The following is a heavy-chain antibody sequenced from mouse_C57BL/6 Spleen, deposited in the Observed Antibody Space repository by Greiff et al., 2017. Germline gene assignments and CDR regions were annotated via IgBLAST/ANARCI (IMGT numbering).Heavy chain of an antibody. CDR2: IRNKANGYTT. D-gene: IGHD2-3*01. Sequence: EVQVVESGGGLVQPGGSLSLSCAASGFTFTDYYMSWVRQPPGKALEWLGFIRNKANGYTTEYSASVKGRFTISRDNSQSILYLQMNALRAEDSATYYCARYIDDYFDYWGQGTTLTVSS. J-gene: IGHJ2*01. CDR1: GFTFTDYY. CDR3: ARYIDDYFDY. V-gene: IGHV7-3*01.